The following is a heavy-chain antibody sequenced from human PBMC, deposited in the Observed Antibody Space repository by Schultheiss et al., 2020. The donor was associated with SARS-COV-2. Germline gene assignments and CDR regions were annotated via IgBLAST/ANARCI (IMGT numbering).Heavy chain of an antibody. CDR2: IRSKARNYAT. CDR1: GFTFSSYE. D-gene: IGHD5-18*01. CDR3: TRNSTSSGWFDP. V-gene: IGHV3-73*01. Sequence: GESLKISCAASGFTFSSYEMNWVRQAPGKGLEWVGRIRSKARNYATTYAASVKGRFIISRDESRNTSYLQMNSLKIEDTAVYYCTRNSTSSGWFDPWGQGTLVTVSS. J-gene: IGHJ5*02.